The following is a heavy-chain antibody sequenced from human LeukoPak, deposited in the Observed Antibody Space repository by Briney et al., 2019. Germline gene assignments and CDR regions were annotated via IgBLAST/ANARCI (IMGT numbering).Heavy chain of an antibody. Sequence: SETLSLTCTVSGGSINSGYYYWGWIRQPPGKGLEWIGSIYYSGSTYYNPSLKSRVTMSVDTSKNQFSLKLSSVTAADTAVYYCARLGSWSTAYFDYWGQGTLVTVSS. CDR2: IYYSGST. J-gene: IGHJ4*02. CDR3: ARLGSWSTAYFDY. D-gene: IGHD4-11*01. V-gene: IGHV4-39*01. CDR1: GGSINSGYYY.